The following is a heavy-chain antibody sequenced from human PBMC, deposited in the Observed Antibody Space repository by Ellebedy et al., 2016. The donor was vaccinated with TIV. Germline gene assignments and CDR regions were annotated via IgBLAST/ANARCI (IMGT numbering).Heavy chain of an antibody. J-gene: IGHJ6*02. CDR3: ARWDSGFLSGVYYNYGMDV. V-gene: IGHV1-8*01. CDR2: MNPQSGKT. D-gene: IGHD5-12*01. CDR1: GYNFTTYD. Sequence: ASVKVSCXASGYNFTTYDINWVRQAAGQGLEWMGWMNPQSGKTGYAQKFQGRVTMTRDTSTNTAYMELSSLRSEDTAVYYCARWDSGFLSGVYYNYGMDVWGQGTTVTVSS.